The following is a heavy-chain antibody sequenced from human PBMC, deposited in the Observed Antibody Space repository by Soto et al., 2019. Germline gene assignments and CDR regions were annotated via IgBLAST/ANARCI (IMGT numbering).Heavy chain of an antibody. CDR2: IIGGGGGT. CDR3: AKDARRDGFWDFDY. CDR1: GFTVSTYT. D-gene: IGHD2-2*03. Sequence: GGSLRLSCTASGFTVSTYTLNWVRQAPEKGLEWVSAIIGGGGGTYYADSVKGRFTISRDNSKNTVYLQMDNLRAEDTAVYYCAKDARRDGFWDFDYWGRETQVTVSS. J-gene: IGHJ4*02. V-gene: IGHV3-23*01.